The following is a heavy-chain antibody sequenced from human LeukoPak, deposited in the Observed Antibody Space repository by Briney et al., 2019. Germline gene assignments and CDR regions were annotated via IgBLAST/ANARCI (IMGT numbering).Heavy chain of an antibody. D-gene: IGHD3-22*01. J-gene: IGHJ4*02. CDR3: ARDHEYYYDSSGFDY. CDR2: INPNSGGT. Sequence: GASVKVSCKASGYTFTGYYMHRVRQAPGQGLEWMGRINPNSGGTNYAQKFQGRVTMTRDTSISTAYMELSRLRSDDTAVYYCARDHEYYYDSSGFDYWGRGTLVTVSS. V-gene: IGHV1-2*06. CDR1: GYTFTGYY.